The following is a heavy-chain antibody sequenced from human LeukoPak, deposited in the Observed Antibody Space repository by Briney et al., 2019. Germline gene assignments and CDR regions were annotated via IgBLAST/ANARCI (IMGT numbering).Heavy chain of an antibody. CDR2: FSWNGGIT. J-gene: IGHJ4*02. CDR3: ARDAYYYDRDAYFDY. Sequence: VGSLRLSCAASGFTLDDYGMSWVRQAPGQGLGWVSGFSWNGGITGYADSRKGRFTISRDNANNSLYLPLNSVRAEDTALYYCARDAYYYDRDAYFDYWGQGTLVTVSS. D-gene: IGHD3-22*01. CDR1: GFTLDDYG. V-gene: IGHV3-20*04.